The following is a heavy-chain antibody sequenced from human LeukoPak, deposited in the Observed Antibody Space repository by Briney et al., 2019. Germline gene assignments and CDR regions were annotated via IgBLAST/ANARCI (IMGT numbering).Heavy chain of an antibody. CDR2: ISSNGGST. CDR1: GFTFSSYT. Sequence: GGSLRLSRSASGFTFSSYTMHWVRQAPREGREYVSAISSNGGSTYYADSVKGRFTSSRDNSKHTLYLQMSSLSAEDTAVYYCARDSGVRGVIPSVDYWGQGTLVTVSS. D-gene: IGHD3-10*01. V-gene: IGHV3-64D*06. J-gene: IGHJ4*02. CDR3: ARDSGVRGVIPSVDY.